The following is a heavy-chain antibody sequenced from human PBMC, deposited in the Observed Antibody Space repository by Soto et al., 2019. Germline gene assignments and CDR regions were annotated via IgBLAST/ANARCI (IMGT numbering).Heavy chain of an antibody. CDR2: MSHSGGT. V-gene: IGHV4-34*01. Sequence: QVQLQQWGAGLLKPSETLSLTCAVFGGSVNSGNYYWSWIRQPPGKGLEWIGEMSHSGGTHFNPSLNRRVTISVDTSKNQSSLKMSSVTAADTALYYCARVERGTATTVVDAFDIWGPGTMVTVSS. CDR3: ARVERGTATTVVDAFDI. CDR1: GGSVNSGNYY. J-gene: IGHJ3*02. D-gene: IGHD1-1*01.